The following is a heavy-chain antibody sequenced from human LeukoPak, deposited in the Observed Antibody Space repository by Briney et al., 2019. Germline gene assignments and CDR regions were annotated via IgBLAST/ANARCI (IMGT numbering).Heavy chain of an antibody. CDR2: TFYTSKWYN. CDR1: GDSVSRNGAA. D-gene: IGHD5-12*01. Sequence: SQTLSLSCTISGDSVSRNGAAWNWIRQSPSRGLEWLGRTFYTSKWYNDYAVSLKSRITVNPDTSKNQFSLHLNSVTPEDTAVYYCARDRALVAVGDAFDIWGQGTMVTVSS. J-gene: IGHJ3*02. CDR3: ARDRALVAVGDAFDI. V-gene: IGHV6-1*01.